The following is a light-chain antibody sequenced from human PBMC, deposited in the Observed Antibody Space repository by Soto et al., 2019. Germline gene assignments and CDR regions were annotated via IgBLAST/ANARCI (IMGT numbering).Light chain of an antibody. V-gene: IGLV2-11*01. CDR2: TVT. J-gene: IGLJ1*01. CDR1: SSYIGGYNY. Sequence: QSVLTQPAPLSGSPGPAITISCTGTSSYIGGYNYVSWYQQHPGKAPKLMIYTVTKRPSGVPDRFSGSKSDNTASLTISGLQADDEADYYCCSYAGSSSYVFGTGTKVTVL. CDR3: CSYAGSSSYV.